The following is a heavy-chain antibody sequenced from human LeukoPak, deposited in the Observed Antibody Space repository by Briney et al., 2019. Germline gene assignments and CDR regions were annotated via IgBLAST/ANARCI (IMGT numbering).Heavy chain of an antibody. CDR2: ISSSSSYI. Sequence: GGSLRLSCAASGFTFSSYSMNWVRQAPGKGLEWVSSISSSSSYIYYADSVKGRFTISRDNAKNSLYLQMNSLRAEDTAVYYCAREPVPDLGYCSSTSCLYGMDVWGKGTTVTVSS. CDR3: AREPVPDLGYCSSTSCLYGMDV. J-gene: IGHJ6*04. D-gene: IGHD2-2*01. V-gene: IGHV3-21*01. CDR1: GFTFSSYS.